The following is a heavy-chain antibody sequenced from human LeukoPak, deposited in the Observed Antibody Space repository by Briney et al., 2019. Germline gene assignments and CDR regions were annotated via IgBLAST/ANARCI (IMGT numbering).Heavy chain of an antibody. CDR3: ARGKGYVWGSSYQNYYYYMDV. J-gene: IGHJ6*03. D-gene: IGHD3-16*01. CDR1: GGSFSGYY. V-gene: IGHV4-34*01. CDR2: INHSGST. Sequence: SETLSLTCAVYGGSFSGYYWSWIRQPPGKGLEWIGEINHSGSTNYNPSLKSRVTISVDTSKNPFSLKLSSVTAADTAVYYCARGKGYVWGSSYQNYYYYMDVWGKGTTVTVSS.